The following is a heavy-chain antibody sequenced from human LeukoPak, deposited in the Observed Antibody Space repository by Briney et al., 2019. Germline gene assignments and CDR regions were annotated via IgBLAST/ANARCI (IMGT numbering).Heavy chain of an antibody. V-gene: IGHV3-23*01. CDR1: GFTFSSYA. D-gene: IGHD6-13*01. Sequence: ARSLRLSCAASGFTFSSYAMSWVRQAPGKGLEWVSVISGSGGSTYYADSVKGRFTISRDNSKNTLYLQMNSLRAGDTAVYYCAKDSVPAAAGDNWFDPWGQGTLVTVSS. J-gene: IGHJ5*02. CDR3: AKDSVPAAAGDNWFDP. CDR2: ISGSGGST.